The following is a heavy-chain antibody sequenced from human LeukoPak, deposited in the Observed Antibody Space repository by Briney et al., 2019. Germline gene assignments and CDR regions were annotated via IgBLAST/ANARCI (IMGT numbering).Heavy chain of an antibody. J-gene: IGHJ4*02. D-gene: IGHD5-24*01. V-gene: IGHV3-9*01. CDR1: GLSVDDYA. CDR3: AKGGVATIPFDH. CDR2: ISWNGGSI. Sequence: PGGSLRLSCAASGLSVDDYAMHWVRQAPGKGLEWVSGISWNGGSIGYADFVKGRFTISRDSTKNALYLEMNSLRAEDTAVYYCAKGGVATIPFDHWGQGTLVTVSS.